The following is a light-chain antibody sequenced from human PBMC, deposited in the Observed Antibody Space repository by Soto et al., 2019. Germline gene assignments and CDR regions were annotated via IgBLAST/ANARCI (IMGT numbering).Light chain of an antibody. CDR3: CSYAGSDTFVV. V-gene: IGLV2-11*01. Sequence: QSVLTQPRSVSGSPGQSVTISCTGTSSDVGGYHYVSWYQQHPGKAPRLMIYDVSTRPSGVPDRFSGSKSGNTASLTISGLQTEDEADYYCCSYAGSDTFVVFGGGTKLTVL. CDR2: DVS. J-gene: IGLJ2*01. CDR1: SSDVGGYHY.